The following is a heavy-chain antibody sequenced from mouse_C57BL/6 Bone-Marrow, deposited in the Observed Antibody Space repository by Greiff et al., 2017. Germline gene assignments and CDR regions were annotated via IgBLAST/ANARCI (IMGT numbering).Heavy chain of an antibody. V-gene: IGHV5-4*03. D-gene: IGHD2-2*01. CDR1: GFTFSSYA. CDR3: ARGEGIYYGNDDSVDY. CDR2: ISDGGSDT. J-gene: IGHJ4*01. Sequence: EVMLVESGGGLVKPGGSLKLSCAASGFTFSSYAMSWVRQTPEKRLEWVATISDGGSDTYYPDNVQGRFTITTDNAKNNLYLQMSSMEYEDTAMYYCARGEGIYYGNDDSVDYWGQGTTVTVSS.